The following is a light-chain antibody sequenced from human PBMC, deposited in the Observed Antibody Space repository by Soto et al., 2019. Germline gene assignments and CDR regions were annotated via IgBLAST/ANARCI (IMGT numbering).Light chain of an antibody. J-gene: IGLJ3*02. CDR3: CSYAGSSLGV. V-gene: IGLV2-11*01. CDR1: SSDVGIYNY. Sequence: QSALTQPRSVSGSPGQSVTISCTGTSSDVGIYNYVSWYQQHPGKAPQLVIYDVSKRPSGVPDRFSGSKSGNTASLTISGLQAEDEADYYCCSYAGSSLGVFGGGTQLTVL. CDR2: DVS.